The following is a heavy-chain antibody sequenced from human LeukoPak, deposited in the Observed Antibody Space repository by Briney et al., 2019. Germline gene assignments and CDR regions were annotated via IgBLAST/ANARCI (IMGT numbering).Heavy chain of an antibody. D-gene: IGHD1-26*01. Sequence: SETLSLTCTVSGGSISSSSYYWGWIRQPPGKGLEWIGSIYYSGSTYYNPSLKSRVTISVDKSKNQFSLKLSSVTAADTAVYYCARDGSGGSYGDYWGQGTLVTVSS. V-gene: IGHV4-39*07. CDR1: GGSISSSSYY. CDR2: IYYSGST. CDR3: ARDGSGGSYGDY. J-gene: IGHJ4*02.